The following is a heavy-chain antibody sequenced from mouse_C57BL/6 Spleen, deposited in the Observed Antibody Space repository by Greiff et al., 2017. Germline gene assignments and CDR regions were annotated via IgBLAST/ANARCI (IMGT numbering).Heavy chain of an antibody. J-gene: IGHJ1*03. Sequence: QVQLQQPGAELVKPGASVKLSCKASGYTFTSYWMHWVKQRPGQGLEWIGMIHPNSGSTNYTEQFKSKATLTVAKSSNTASMQLSSLTSEASAVYYCSRERFITVGATGGYFDVWGTGTTVTGSS. CDR2: IHPNSGST. CDR3: SRERFITVGATGGYFDV. CDR1: GYTFTSYW. V-gene: IGHV1-64*01. D-gene: IGHD1-1*01.